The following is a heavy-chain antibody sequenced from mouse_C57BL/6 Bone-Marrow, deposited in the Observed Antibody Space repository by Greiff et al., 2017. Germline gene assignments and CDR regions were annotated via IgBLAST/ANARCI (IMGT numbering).Heavy chain of an antibody. J-gene: IGHJ2*01. CDR3: ARVYGFDRLRFDY. Sequence: QVQLQQSGAELVRPGTSVKMSCKASGYTFTNYWIGWAKKRPGHGLEWIGDIYPGGGYTNYNEKFKGKAPLTADKSSSTAYMQFSSLTSEDSAIYYGARVYGFDRLRFDYWGQGTTLTVSS. V-gene: IGHV1-63*01. CDR2: IYPGGGYT. D-gene: IGHD2-2*01. CDR1: GYTFTNYW.